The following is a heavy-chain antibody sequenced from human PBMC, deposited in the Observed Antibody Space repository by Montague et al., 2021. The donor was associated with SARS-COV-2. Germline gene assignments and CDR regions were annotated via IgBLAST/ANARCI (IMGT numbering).Heavy chain of an antibody. Sequence: SETLSLTCAVYGGAFSGFYWSWTRQAPGKGLEWIGEINNSGSTNYNPSLKSRVTISLNTSKNQFSLNMYSLTAADTAVYFCGRGHRGCSGSSCNGGFRRGAFDFWGQGTLVTVSS. D-gene: IGHD2-2*01. J-gene: IGHJ4*02. CDR2: INNSGST. CDR3: GRGHRGCSGSSCNGGFRRGAFDF. V-gene: IGHV4-34*01. CDR1: GGAFSGFY.